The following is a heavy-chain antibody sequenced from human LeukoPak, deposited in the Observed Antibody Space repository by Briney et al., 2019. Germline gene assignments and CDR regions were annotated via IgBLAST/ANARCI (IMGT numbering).Heavy chain of an antibody. CDR3: ARDFSHYYYMDV. CDR1: PFTFSSHT. V-gene: IGHV3-48*04. Sequence: GGSLRLSCAGSPFTFSSHTINWVRQAPGKGLEWVSYISSSGSTIYYADSVKGRFTISRDNTKKSLYLQMNSLRAEDTAVYYCARDFSHYYYMDVWGKGTTVTISS. CDR2: ISSSGSTI. J-gene: IGHJ6*03.